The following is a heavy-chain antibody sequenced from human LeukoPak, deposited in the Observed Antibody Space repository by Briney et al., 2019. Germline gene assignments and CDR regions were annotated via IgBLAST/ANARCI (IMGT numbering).Heavy chain of an antibody. D-gene: IGHD3-9*01. Sequence: SETLSLTCSVSGVSISSYSWSWLRQAPGKGLEWIASVQYTGSTTYNPSFRSRLTISVDTSKNQFSLKLSSVTAADTAVYYCAREDYDILTGYSLGAFDIWGQGTMVTVSS. CDR2: VQYTGST. CDR3: AREDYDILTGYSLGAFDI. V-gene: IGHV4-59*01. CDR1: GVSISSYS. J-gene: IGHJ3*02.